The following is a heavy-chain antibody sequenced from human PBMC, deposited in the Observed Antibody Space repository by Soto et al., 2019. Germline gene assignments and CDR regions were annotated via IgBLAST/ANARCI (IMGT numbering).Heavy chain of an antibody. CDR1: GGSISSSSYY. Sequence: PSETLSLTCTASGGSISSSSYYWGWIRQPPGKGLEWIGSIYYSGSTYYNPSLKSRVTISVDTSKNQFSLKLSSVTAADTAVYYCARRGSGSYPDYWGQGTLVTVSS. D-gene: IGHD3-10*01. CDR2: IYYSGST. J-gene: IGHJ4*02. V-gene: IGHV4-39*01. CDR3: ARRGSGSYPDY.